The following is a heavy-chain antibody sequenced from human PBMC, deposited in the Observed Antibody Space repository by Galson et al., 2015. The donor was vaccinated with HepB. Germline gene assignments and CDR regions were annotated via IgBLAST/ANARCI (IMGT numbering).Heavy chain of an antibody. CDR3: ARDHKGGYYDFWSGYYWGYYYYYGMDV. CDR1: GYTFTSYG. Sequence: SVKVSCKASGYTFTSYGISWVRQAPGQGLEWMGWISAYNGNTNYAQKLQGRVTMTTDTSTGTAYMELRSLRSDDTAVYYCARDHKGGYYDFWSGYYWGYYYYYGMDVWGQGTTVTVSS. CDR2: ISAYNGNT. D-gene: IGHD3-3*01. J-gene: IGHJ6*02. V-gene: IGHV1-18*04.